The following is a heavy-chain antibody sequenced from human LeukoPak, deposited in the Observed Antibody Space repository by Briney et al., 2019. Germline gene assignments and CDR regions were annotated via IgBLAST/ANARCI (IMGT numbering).Heavy chain of an antibody. CDR2: IFPGGRI. CDR1: GGSFSGFY. J-gene: IGHJ4*02. CDR3: ARGLGEGYPDH. V-gene: IGHV4-34*01. Sequence: SETLSLTCAVHGGSFSGFYWTWMRQPPGKGPEWIGEIFPGGRINYNPSLQSRATISGDTSKNQFSLKVSSVPAADTAVYYCARGLGEGYPDHWGQGTVVTVSP. D-gene: IGHD5-12*01.